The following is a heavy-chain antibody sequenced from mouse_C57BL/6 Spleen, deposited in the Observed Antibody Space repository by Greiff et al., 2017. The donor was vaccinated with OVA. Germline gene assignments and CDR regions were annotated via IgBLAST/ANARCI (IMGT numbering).Heavy chain of an antibody. CDR2: IYPGDGDT. V-gene: IGHV1-80*01. CDR1: GYAFSSYW. D-gene: IGHD2-1*01. CDR3: ARRGDGNLYYAMDY. J-gene: IGHJ4*01. Sequence: QVQLQQSGAELVKTGASVKISCKASGYAFSSYWMNWVKQRPGKGLEWIGQIYPGDGDTNYNGKFKGKATLTADKSSSTAYMQLSSLTSEDSAVYFCARRGDGNLYYAMDYWGQGTSVTVSS.